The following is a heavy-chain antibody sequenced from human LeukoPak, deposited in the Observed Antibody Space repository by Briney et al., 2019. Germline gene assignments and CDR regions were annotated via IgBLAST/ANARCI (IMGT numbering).Heavy chain of an antibody. Sequence: GASVKVSCKASGYTFTSYAMHWVRQAPGQRLEWMGWINAGNGNTKYSQKFQGRVTITRDTSASTAYMGLSSLRSEDTAVYYCARDTGGNSGSYYGYWGQGTLVTVSS. D-gene: IGHD1-26*01. CDR2: INAGNGNT. CDR1: GYTFTSYA. CDR3: ARDTGGNSGSYYGY. V-gene: IGHV1-3*01. J-gene: IGHJ4*02.